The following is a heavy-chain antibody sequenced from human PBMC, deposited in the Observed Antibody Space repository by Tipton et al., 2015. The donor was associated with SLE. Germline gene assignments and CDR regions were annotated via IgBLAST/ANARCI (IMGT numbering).Heavy chain of an antibody. J-gene: IGHJ6*02. Sequence: TLPLTCTVSGGSLNNHFCSWIRQPAGKGLEWIGRVYSSGSTIYNPSIKSRITLSLDTSKNQFSLKLTSVTAADTAVYYCARGGCSGGSCYPYYYGMDVWGPGTTVTVSS. CDR2: VYSSGST. V-gene: IGHV4-4*07. D-gene: IGHD2-15*01. CDR3: ARGGCSGGSCYPYYYGMDV. CDR1: GGSLNNHF.